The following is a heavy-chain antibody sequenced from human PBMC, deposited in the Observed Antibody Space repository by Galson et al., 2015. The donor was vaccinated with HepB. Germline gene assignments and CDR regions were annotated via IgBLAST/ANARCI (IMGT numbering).Heavy chain of an antibody. Sequence: PALVKPTQTLTLTCTFSGFSLSTSGVGVGWIRQPPGKALEWLALIYWDDDKRYSPSLKSRLTITKDTSKNQVVLTMTNMDPVDTATYYCAHRQGGAARKTNWFDPWGQGTLVTVSS. CDR3: AHRQGGAARKTNWFDP. J-gene: IGHJ5*02. D-gene: IGHD6-6*01. V-gene: IGHV2-5*02. CDR1: GFSLSTSGVG. CDR2: IYWDDDK.